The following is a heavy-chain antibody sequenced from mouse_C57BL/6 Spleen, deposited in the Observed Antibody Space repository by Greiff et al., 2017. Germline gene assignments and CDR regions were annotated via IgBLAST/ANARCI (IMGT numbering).Heavy chain of an antibody. V-gene: IGHV5-16*01. CDR2: INYDGSST. CDR3: ARDGANWDYFDY. D-gene: IGHD4-1*01. J-gene: IGHJ2*01. Sequence: EVKLMESEGGLVQPGSSMKLSCTASGFTFSDYYMAWVRQVPEKGLEWVANINYDGSSTYYLDSLKSRFIISRDNAKNILYLQMSSLKSEDTATYYCARDGANWDYFDYWGQGTTLTVSS. CDR1: GFTFSDYY.